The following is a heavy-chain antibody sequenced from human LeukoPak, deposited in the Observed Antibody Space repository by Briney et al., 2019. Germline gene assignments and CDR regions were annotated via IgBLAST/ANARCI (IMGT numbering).Heavy chain of an antibody. CDR2: IYYSGST. V-gene: IGHV4-61*01. J-gene: IGHJ4*02. Sequence: SETLSLTCTVSGGSVSSGSYYWSWIRQPPGKGLEWIGYIYYSGSTNYNPSLKSRVTISADTSKNQFSLKLSSVTAADTAVYYCARDHPYYDILTGYSNSYFDYWGQGTLVTVSS. CDR3: ARDHPYYDILTGYSNSYFDY. CDR1: GGSVSSGSYY. D-gene: IGHD3-9*01.